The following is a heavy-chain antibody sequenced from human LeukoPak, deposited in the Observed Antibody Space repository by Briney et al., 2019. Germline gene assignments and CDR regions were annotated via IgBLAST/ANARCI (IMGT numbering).Heavy chain of an antibody. Sequence: SETLSLTCTVSGGSISCYYWSWIRQPAGKGLEWIGRIYTSGSTNYNPSLKSRVTMSVDTSKNQFSLKLSSVTAADTAVYYCARVHDSSGYRGAFDIWGQGTMVTVSS. V-gene: IGHV4-4*07. D-gene: IGHD3-22*01. J-gene: IGHJ3*02. CDR1: GGSISCYY. CDR2: IYTSGST. CDR3: ARVHDSSGYRGAFDI.